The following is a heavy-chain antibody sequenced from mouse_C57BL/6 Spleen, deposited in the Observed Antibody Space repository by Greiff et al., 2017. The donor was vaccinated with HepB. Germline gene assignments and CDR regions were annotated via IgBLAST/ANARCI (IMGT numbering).Heavy chain of an antibody. CDR2: IYPGDGDT. J-gene: IGHJ3*01. CDR3: ARESYYGSNPWFAY. D-gene: IGHD1-1*01. V-gene: IGHV1-82*01. CDR1: GYAFSSSW. Sequence: QVQLKQSGPELVKPGASVKISCKASGYAFSSSWMNWVKQRPGKGLEWIGRIYPGDGDTNYNGKFKGKATLTADKSSSTAYMQLSSLTSEDSAVYFCARESYYGSNPWFAYWGQGTLVTVSA.